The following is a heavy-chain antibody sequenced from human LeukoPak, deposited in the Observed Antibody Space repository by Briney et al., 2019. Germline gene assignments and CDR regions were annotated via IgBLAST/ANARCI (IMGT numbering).Heavy chain of an antibody. CDR2: ISYDGSNK. CDR1: GFTFSSYA. D-gene: IGHD5-18*01. CDR3: AREFRKIQLSFDY. V-gene: IGHV3-30-3*01. Sequence: GGSLRLSCAASGFTFSSYAMHWVRQAPGKGLEWVAVISYDGSNKYYADSVKGRFTISRDNSKNTLYPQMNSLRAEDTAVYYCAREFRKIQLSFDYWGQGTLVTVSS. J-gene: IGHJ4*02.